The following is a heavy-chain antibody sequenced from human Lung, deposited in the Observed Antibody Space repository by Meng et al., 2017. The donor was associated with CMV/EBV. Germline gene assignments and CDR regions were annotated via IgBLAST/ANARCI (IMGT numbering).Heavy chain of an antibody. CDR3: ARDPYYDFWDGYYAAYYYFGLDD. V-gene: IGHV1-46*01. Sequence: SVKVSXKASGYTFTNNYIHWVRRAPGQGLEWMGTINPSGGTTRYTQKFQGRVTMTRDTSTATVYMEVSSLRSEDTAVYYCARDPYYDFWDGYYAAYYYFGLDDWGQGTTVTVSS. D-gene: IGHD3-3*01. CDR2: INPSGGTT. J-gene: IGHJ6*02. CDR1: GYTFTNNY.